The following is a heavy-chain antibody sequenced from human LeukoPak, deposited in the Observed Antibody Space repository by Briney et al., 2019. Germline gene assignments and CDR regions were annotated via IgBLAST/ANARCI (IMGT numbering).Heavy chain of an antibody. CDR2: ISGSGGST. D-gene: IGHD2-2*02. CDR1: GLTFSSYA. V-gene: IGHV3-23*01. J-gene: IGHJ4*02. CDR3: AKGEDCSSTSCYTPDY. Sequence: GGSLRLSCAASGLTFSSYAMSWVRQAPGKGLEWVSAISGSGGSTYCADSVKGRFTISRDNSKNTLYLQMNSLRAEDTAVYYCAKGEDCSSTSCYTPDYWGQGTLVTVSS.